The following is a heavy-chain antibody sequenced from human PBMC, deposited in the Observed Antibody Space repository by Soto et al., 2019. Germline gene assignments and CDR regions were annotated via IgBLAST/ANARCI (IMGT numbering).Heavy chain of an antibody. J-gene: IGHJ3*02. D-gene: IGHD2-15*01. CDR1: GYTFTGYY. CDR2: INPNSGGT. V-gene: IGHV1-2*04. Sequence: AAVKVSCKASGYTFTGYYMHWVRQAPGQGLEWMGWINPNSGGTNYAQKFQGWVTMTRDTSISTAYMELSRLRSDDTAVYYCATTYGSGGSCYDAFDIWGQGTMFTVSS. CDR3: ATTYGSGGSCYDAFDI.